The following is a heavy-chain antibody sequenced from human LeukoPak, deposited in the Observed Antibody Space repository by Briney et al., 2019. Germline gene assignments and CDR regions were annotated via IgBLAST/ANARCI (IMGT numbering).Heavy chain of an antibody. CDR2: INHSGST. D-gene: IGHD3-22*01. CDR3: ARGRRHLPYYYDSSGYYRGLGSIDY. V-gene: IGHV4-34*01. Sequence: SETLSLTCAVYGGSFSGYYWSWIRQPPGKGLEWIGEINHSGSTNYNPSLKSRVTISVDTSKNQFSLKLSSVTAADTAVYYCARGRRHLPYYYDSSGYYRGLGSIDYWGQGTLVTVSS. CDR1: GGSFSGYY. J-gene: IGHJ4*02.